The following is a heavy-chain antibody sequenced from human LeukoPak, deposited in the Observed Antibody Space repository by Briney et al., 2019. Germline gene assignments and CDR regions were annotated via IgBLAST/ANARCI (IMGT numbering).Heavy chain of an antibody. CDR2: ISDSGGST. J-gene: IGHJ5*02. CDR3: AKGYGHSGLHNWFDP. Sequence: PGGSLRLSCVASGFTFSSYAMSWVRQAPGKGLEWVSVISDSGGSTKYADSVKGRLTTSRDNSKNTLYLQMNSLRGEDTAVYCCAKGYGHSGLHNWFDPWGQGTLVTVSS. V-gene: IGHV3-23*01. CDR1: GFTFSSYA. D-gene: IGHD2-15*01.